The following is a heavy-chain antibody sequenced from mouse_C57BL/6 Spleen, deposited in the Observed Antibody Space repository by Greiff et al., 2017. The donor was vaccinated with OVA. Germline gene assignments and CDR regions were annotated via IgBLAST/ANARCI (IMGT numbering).Heavy chain of an antibody. V-gene: IGHV1-76*01. Sequence: VQLQQPGAELVRPGASVKLSCKASGYTFTDYYINWVKQRPGQGLEWIARIYPGSGNTYYNEKFKGKATLTAEKSSSTAYMQLSSLTSEDSAVYFCARDYYYGSSPPWFAYWGQGTLVTVSA. J-gene: IGHJ3*01. D-gene: IGHD1-1*01. CDR1: GYTFTDYY. CDR3: ARDYYYGSSPPWFAY. CDR2: IYPGSGNT.